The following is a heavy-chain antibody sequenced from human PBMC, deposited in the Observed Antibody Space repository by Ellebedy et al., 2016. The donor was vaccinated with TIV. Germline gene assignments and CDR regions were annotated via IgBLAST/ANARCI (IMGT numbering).Heavy chain of an antibody. CDR1: GYTFTGYY. V-gene: IGHV1-2*02. D-gene: IGHD6-6*01. CDR2: INPNSGGT. J-gene: IGHJ4*02. CDR3: ARGETYSSSSADY. Sequence: ASVKVSCXASGYTFTGYYMHWVRQAPGQGLEWMGWINPNSGGTNYAQKFQGRVTMTRDTSISTAYMELSRLRSDDTAVYYCARGETYSSSSADYWGQGTLVTVSS.